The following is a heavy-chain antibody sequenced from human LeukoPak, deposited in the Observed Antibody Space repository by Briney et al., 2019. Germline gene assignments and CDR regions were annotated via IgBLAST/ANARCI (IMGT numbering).Heavy chain of an antibody. CDR1: GFTVSSNY. Sequence: GGSLRLSCAASGFTVSSNYMSWVRQAPGKGLEWVSVIYSGGSTYYADSVKGRSTISRDNSKNTLYLQMNSLRAEDTAVYYCARLGANYYDSSSPGYWGQGTLVTVSS. J-gene: IGHJ4*02. D-gene: IGHD3-22*01. CDR3: ARLGANYYDSSSPGY. V-gene: IGHV3-66*04. CDR2: IYSGGST.